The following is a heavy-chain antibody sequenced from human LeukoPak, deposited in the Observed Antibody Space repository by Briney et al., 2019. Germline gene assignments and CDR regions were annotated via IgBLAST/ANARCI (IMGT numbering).Heavy chain of an antibody. D-gene: IGHD2-2*01. Sequence: PSETLSLTCAVYGGSFSGYYWSWIRQPPGKGLEWIGEINHSGSTNYNPSPKSRVTISVDTSKNQFSLKLSSVTAADTAVYYCARRHGLDIVVVPAAIPPYNTLYYFDYWGQGTLVTVSS. V-gene: IGHV4-34*01. J-gene: IGHJ4*02. CDR1: GGSFSGYY. CDR2: INHSGST. CDR3: ARRHGLDIVVVPAAIPPYNTLYYFDY.